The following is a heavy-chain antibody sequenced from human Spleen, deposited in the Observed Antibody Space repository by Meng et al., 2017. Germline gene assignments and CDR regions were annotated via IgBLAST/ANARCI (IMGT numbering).Heavy chain of an antibody. Sequence: GESLKISCAASGFTVSHNYMSWVRQAPGKGLEWVSVIYSGGNTSYADSVKGRFTISRDNSNNTVFLQINSLRAEDTAVYYCARSPSYKYDLSALPLDYWGQGTLVTVSS. V-gene: IGHV3-66*02. D-gene: IGHD3-22*01. CDR3: ARSPSYKYDLSALPLDY. CDR2: IYSGGNT. CDR1: GFTVSHNY. J-gene: IGHJ4*02.